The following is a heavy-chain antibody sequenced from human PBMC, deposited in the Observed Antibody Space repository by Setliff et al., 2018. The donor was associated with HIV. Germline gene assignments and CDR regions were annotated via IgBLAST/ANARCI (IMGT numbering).Heavy chain of an antibody. Sequence: PGGSLRLSCAASGLTFSNYTMNWVRQAPGKGLEWVSAISSKDGSTYYADSVRGRFTISRDNSKNTLYLQMNSLRAEDTAVYYCAKSSWWEPRAYWGQGTLVTVSS. CDR1: GLTFSNYT. J-gene: IGHJ4*02. CDR2: ISSKDGST. V-gene: IGHV3-23*01. D-gene: IGHD2-15*01. CDR3: AKSSWWEPRAY.